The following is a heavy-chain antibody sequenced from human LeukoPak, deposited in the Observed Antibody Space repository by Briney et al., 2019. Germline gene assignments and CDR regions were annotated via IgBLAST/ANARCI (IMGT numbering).Heavy chain of an antibody. D-gene: IGHD5-18*01. J-gene: IGHJ4*02. Sequence: GGSLRLSCAASGFTFSAYTILWVRQAPGKGLEWVSSFSGSGGSTYYADSVKGRFTISRDNSKNTLYLQMNSLRAEDTAVYYCAKDLGMQVWFPLWGQGTLVTVSS. CDR3: AKDLGMQVWFPL. CDR2: FSGSGGST. CDR1: GFTFSAYT. V-gene: IGHV3-23*01.